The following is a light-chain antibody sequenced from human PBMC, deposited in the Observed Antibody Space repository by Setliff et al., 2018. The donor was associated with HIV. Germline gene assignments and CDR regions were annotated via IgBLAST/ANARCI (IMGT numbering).Light chain of an antibody. CDR1: SSNIGAGYD. J-gene: IGLJ3*02. V-gene: IGLV1-40*01. CDR2: ANT. Sequence: QSVLTQPPSVSGAPGQRVTISCTGSSSNIGAGYDVHWYQQLPGTAPKLLIYANTNRPSGVPDRFSGSKSGTSPSLAITGLQAEDEADYYCQSYDSSLSGWVFGGGTKLTVL. CDR3: QSYDSSLSGWV.